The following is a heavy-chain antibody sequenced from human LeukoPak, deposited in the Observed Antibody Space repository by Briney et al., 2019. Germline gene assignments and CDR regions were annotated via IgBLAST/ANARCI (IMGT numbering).Heavy chain of an antibody. CDR2: INHSGST. CDR1: GGSFSGYS. J-gene: IGHJ4*02. Sequence: SETLSLTCAVYGGSFSGYSWSWIRQPPGKGLEWIGEINHSGSTNYNPSLKSRVTTSVDASKNQFSLKLSSVTAADTAVYYCARGIRDTIVAKYYFDSWGQGTPVTVSS. V-gene: IGHV4-34*01. CDR3: ARGIRDTIVAKYYFDS. D-gene: IGHD2-21*01.